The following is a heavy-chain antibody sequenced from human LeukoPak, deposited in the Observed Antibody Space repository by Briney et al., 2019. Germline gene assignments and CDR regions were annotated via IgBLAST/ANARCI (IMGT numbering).Heavy chain of an antibody. D-gene: IGHD3-9*01. V-gene: IGHV3-23*01. Sequence: GGSLRLSCAASGFTFDDYGMSWVRQAPGKGLEWVSGISTSGGSTYYTDSVKGRFTISRDNSKNTLYLQMNSLRAEDTAVYYCAKGSYDILTGYADYWGQGTLVTVSS. CDR2: ISTSGGST. J-gene: IGHJ4*02. CDR3: AKGSYDILTGYADY. CDR1: GFTFDDYG.